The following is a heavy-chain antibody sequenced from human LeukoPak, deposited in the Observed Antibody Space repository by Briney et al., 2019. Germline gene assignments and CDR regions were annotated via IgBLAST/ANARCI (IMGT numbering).Heavy chain of an antibody. Sequence: SETLSLTCTVSGDSISRYYWSWIRQPPRKGLECIGYIYYTGTTNYNPSLKSRVTMSVDTSKNQFSLRLKSVTAADTAVYYCARHTERGQQLADWGQGILVTVAS. CDR1: GDSISRYY. J-gene: IGHJ4*02. CDR3: ARHTERGQQLAD. V-gene: IGHV4-59*08. CDR2: IYYTGTT. D-gene: IGHD6-13*01.